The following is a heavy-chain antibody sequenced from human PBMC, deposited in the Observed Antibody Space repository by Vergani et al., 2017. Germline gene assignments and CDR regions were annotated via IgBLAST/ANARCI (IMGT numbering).Heavy chain of an antibody. Sequence: EVLLVESGGGLVQPGGSLRLSCAASGFTFDDYAMHWVRQAPGKGLEWVSGINWNSDSIAYADSVKGRFTISRDNAKNSLYLQMSSLRAEDTALYYCVKDIAASGNYWYFDLWGRGTLVTVSS. V-gene: IGHV3-9*01. CDR2: INWNSDSI. J-gene: IGHJ2*01. CDR3: VKDIAASGNYWYFDL. D-gene: IGHD6-13*01. CDR1: GFTFDDYA.